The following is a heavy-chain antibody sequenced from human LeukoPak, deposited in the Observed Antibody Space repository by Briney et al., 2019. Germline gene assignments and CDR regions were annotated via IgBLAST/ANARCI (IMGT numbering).Heavy chain of an antibody. CDR1: GFAFSDYY. CDR2: ISNSGYTI. Sequence: GESLRLSCAASGFAFSDYYMSWIRQAPGKGLEWVSYISNSGYTIHYGDSVKGRFTVSRDNAKNSLYLQMNSLRAEDTAVYYCARGGTAAGYFDYWGQGTLVTVSS. J-gene: IGHJ4*02. V-gene: IGHV3-11*04. CDR3: ARGGTAAGYFDY. D-gene: IGHD6-13*01.